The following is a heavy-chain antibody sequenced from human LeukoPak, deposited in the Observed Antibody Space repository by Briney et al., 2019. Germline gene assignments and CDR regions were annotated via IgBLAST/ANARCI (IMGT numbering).Heavy chain of an antibody. CDR1: GFTFSSYW. V-gene: IGHV3-74*01. D-gene: IGHD3-10*01. Sequence: GGSLRLSCAASGFTFSSYWMHWVRQAPGKGLVWVSRINTDGSSTSYADSVKGRFTISRDNSKNTLYLQMNSLRAEDTAVYYCAKVFTMVRGVIPFDYWGQGTLVTVSS. CDR2: INTDGSST. CDR3: AKVFTMVRGVIPFDY. J-gene: IGHJ4*02.